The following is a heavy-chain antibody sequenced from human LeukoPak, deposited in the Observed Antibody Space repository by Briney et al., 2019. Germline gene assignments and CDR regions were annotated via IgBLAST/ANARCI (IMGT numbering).Heavy chain of an antibody. CDR3: ARSPYTTSSFDY. CDR2: IKSDGSNT. Sequence: GGSLRLSCAASGFTLSGYSMNWVRQAPGKGLEWVSRIKSDGSNTAYPDSVKGRFTISRDNAKNTLYLQMNSLRAEDTAVYYCARSPYTTSSFDYWGQETLVTVSS. CDR1: GFTLSGYS. J-gene: IGHJ4*02. V-gene: IGHV3-74*01. D-gene: IGHD6-6*01.